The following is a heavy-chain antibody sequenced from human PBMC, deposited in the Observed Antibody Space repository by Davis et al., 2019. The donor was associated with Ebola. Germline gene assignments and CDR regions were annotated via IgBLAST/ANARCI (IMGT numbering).Heavy chain of an antibody. V-gene: IGHV6-1*01. CDR1: GDSVSGSSGA. CDR2: TYYNSKWYN. D-gene: IGHD5-12*01. CDR3: ARGWLRSGFDY. Sequence: HSQTLSLTCAISGDSVSGSSGAWNWIRQSPSRGLEWLGRTYYNSKWYNDSAGSVKSRITINPDTSKNHFSLQLNSVTPEDTAVYYCARGWLRSGFDYWGQGAPVTVSS. J-gene: IGHJ4*02.